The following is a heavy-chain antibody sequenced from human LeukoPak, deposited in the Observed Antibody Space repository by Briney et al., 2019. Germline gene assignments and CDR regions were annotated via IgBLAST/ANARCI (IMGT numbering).Heavy chain of an antibody. CDR2: INPNNGDT. CDR1: GYTFTGSY. Sequence: ASVKVSCKASGYTFTGSYIHWVRQAPGQGLEWMGWINPNNGDTNYTQIFQGRVTMTRDTSIRTAYMELSRLRSDDTAVYYCARDMYIHGSGMFDPWGQGTLVIVPS. CDR3: ARDMYIHGSGMFDP. V-gene: IGHV1-2*02. J-gene: IGHJ5*02. D-gene: IGHD1-14*01.